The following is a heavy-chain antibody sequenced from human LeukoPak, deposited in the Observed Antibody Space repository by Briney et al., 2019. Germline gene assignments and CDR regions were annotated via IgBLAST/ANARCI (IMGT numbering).Heavy chain of an antibody. Sequence: SETLSLTCTVSGGSISNYYWSWIRQPPGKGLEWIGYIYYSGNTNYNPSLKSRVTISVDTSKIQFSLKLSSVTAADTAVYYCVRENYSSGWYGIIDYWGQGTLVTVSS. CDR3: VRENYSSGWYGIIDY. V-gene: IGHV4-59*01. J-gene: IGHJ4*02. CDR1: GGSISNYY. CDR2: IYYSGNT. D-gene: IGHD6-19*01.